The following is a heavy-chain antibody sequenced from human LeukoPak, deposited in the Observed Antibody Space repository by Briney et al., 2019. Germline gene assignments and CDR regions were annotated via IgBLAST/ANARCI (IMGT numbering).Heavy chain of an antibody. V-gene: IGHV4-34*01. CDR3: ARSDYGDYEGRYYFDY. Sequence: SETLSLTCAVYGGSFSGYYWSWIRQPPGKGLEWIGEINHSGSTNYNPSLKSRVTISVDISKNQFSLKLSSVTAADTAVYYCARSDYGDYEGRYYFDYWGQGTLVTVSS. D-gene: IGHD4-17*01. CDR2: INHSGST. J-gene: IGHJ4*02. CDR1: GGSFSGYY.